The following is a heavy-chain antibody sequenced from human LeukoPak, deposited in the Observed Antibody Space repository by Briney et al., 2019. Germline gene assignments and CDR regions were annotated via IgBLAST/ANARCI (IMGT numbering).Heavy chain of an antibody. Sequence: GGSLRLSCAAPGFTFSSYEMNWVRQAPGKGLEWVATIQQDGSEKYYVDSVKGRFTISRDNAKNSLYLQINSLRAEDTAVYYCVRGHYQIELWGQGTLVTVSS. CDR1: GFTFSSYE. D-gene: IGHD3-10*01. V-gene: IGHV3-7*01. J-gene: IGHJ4*02. CDR3: VRGHYQIEL. CDR2: IQQDGSEK.